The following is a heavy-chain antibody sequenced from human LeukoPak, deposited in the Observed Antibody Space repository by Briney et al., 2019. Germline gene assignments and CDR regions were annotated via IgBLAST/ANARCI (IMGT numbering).Heavy chain of an antibody. CDR2: INHSGST. CDR1: GGSFSGYY. J-gene: IGHJ4*02. V-gene: IGHV4-34*01. CDR3: ARTRAYCSGGSCYSGIDY. Sequence: SETLSLTCAVYGGSFSGYYWSWIRQPPGKGLEWIGEINHSGSTNYNPSLKSRVTISVDTSKNQFSLKLRSVTAADTAVYYCARTRAYCSGGSCYSGIDYWGQGTLVTVSS. D-gene: IGHD2-15*01.